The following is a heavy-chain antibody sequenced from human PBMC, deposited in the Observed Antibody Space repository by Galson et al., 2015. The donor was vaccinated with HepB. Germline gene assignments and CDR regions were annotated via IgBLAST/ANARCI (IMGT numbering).Heavy chain of an antibody. J-gene: IGHJ3*02. CDR1: GYTFTSYA. CDR2: INAGNGNT. V-gene: IGHV1-3*01. Sequence: SVKVSCKASGYTFTSYAMHWARQAPGQRLEWMGWINAGNGNTKYSQKFQGRVTITRDTSASTAYMELSSLRSEDTAVYYCARDHGDYSGVSAFDIWGQGTMVTVSS. CDR3: ARDHGDYSGVSAFDI. D-gene: IGHD4-17*01.